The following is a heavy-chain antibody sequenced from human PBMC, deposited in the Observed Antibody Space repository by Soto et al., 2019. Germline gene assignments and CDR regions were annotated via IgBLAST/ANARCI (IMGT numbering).Heavy chain of an antibody. J-gene: IGHJ4*02. V-gene: IGHV1-2*02. Sequence: ASVKVSCKASGYTFAAYSMHWVRQAPGQGLEWMGWFNPNSGDTIYPQRFQGRVTLTRDTSIATAYMELHSLTSDDTAVYYCAREASAMISLDYWGQGTLVTVSS. D-gene: IGHD3-16*01. CDR3: AREASAMISLDY. CDR1: GYTFAAYS. CDR2: FNPNSGDT.